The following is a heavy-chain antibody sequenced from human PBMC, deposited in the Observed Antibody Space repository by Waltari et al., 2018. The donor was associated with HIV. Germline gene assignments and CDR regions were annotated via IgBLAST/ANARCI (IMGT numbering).Heavy chain of an antibody. D-gene: IGHD2-15*01. CDR1: GFGFSTFA. J-gene: IGHJ6*02. CDR3: AKGLRYRSGVKCKLEYGLDA. Sequence: EVQLLESGGGLVQPGGSLRLSCAASGFGFSTFAMTWVRQAPGKGLEWVSTISDSGGSTDYADSVKGRFTLSRDNSNNTVDLQMNSLRAEDTAVYFCAKGLRYRSGVKCKLEYGLDAWGQGTTVTVSS. V-gene: IGHV3-23*01. CDR2: ISDSGGST.